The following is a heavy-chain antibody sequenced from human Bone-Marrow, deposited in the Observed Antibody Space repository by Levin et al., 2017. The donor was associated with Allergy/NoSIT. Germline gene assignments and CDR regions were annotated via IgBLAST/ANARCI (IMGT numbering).Heavy chain of an antibody. Sequence: SETLSLTCAVYGGSFSGYYWSWIRQPPGKGLEWIGEVHDTGSSTYNPSLNGRLTMSMDTSKNQFSLNLNSVTVADTAVYYCARGHSTSGFDYWGHGILVTVSS. V-gene: IGHV4-34*01. CDR2: VHDTGSS. D-gene: IGHD6-13*01. CDR3: ARGHSTSGFDY. CDR1: GGSFSGYY. J-gene: IGHJ4*01.